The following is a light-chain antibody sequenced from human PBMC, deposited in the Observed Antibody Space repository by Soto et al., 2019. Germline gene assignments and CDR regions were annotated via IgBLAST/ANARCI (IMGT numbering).Light chain of an antibody. CDR1: QSVLNSY. CDR3: QQYGISPWT. CDR2: GAS. Sequence: EIVLTQSPGTLSLSPGERATLSCRASQSVLNSYLAWYQHKAGQAPRLLIYGASSRATGIPDKFSGSGSGTDFTLTISRLEPEDFAVYYCQQYGISPWTFGQGTKVEIK. V-gene: IGKV3-20*01. J-gene: IGKJ1*01.